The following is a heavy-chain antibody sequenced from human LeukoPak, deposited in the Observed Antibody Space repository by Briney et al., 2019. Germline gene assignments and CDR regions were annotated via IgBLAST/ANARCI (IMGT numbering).Heavy chain of an antibody. D-gene: IGHD3-22*01. CDR1: GFTFSSYG. Sequence: GGSLRLSCAASGFTFSSYGMHWVRQAPGKGLEWVAFIRYDGSNKYYADSVKGRFTISRDNSKNTLYLQMNSLRAEDTAVYYCARDPTYYYDSSGYKELHHPYYFDYWGQGTLVTVSS. J-gene: IGHJ4*02. V-gene: IGHV3-30*02. CDR3: ARDPTYYYDSSGYKELHHPYYFDY. CDR2: IRYDGSNK.